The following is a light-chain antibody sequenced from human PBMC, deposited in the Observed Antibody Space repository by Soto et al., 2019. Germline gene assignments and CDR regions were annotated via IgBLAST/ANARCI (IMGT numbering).Light chain of an antibody. CDR3: QQYYRYPWM. CDR2: SAS. V-gene: IGKV1-16*01. Sequence: DIQMTQSPSSLSASIGDRVTITCRASQGISTYLGWYQQKPGKVPKSLIYSASNLQSGVPSRFSASGSGTEFTLTITDMQPDDFATYYCQQYYRYPWMFGQGTEVEIK. J-gene: IGKJ1*01. CDR1: QGISTY.